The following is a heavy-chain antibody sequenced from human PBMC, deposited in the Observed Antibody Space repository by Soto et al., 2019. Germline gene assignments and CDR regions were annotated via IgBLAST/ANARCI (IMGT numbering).Heavy chain of an antibody. CDR1: GGSISGSY. CDR2: VYYTGST. Sequence: SETLSLTCSVSGGSISGSYWSWIRQSPGKGLEWLGYVYYTGSTNYSPSLRSRVSISIDTSKNEFSLRLSSVTAADTAVYFCARSVAVPGAHIDYWGQGTQVTVSS. J-gene: IGHJ4*02. CDR3: ARSVAVPGAHIDY. V-gene: IGHV4-59*01. D-gene: IGHD6-19*01.